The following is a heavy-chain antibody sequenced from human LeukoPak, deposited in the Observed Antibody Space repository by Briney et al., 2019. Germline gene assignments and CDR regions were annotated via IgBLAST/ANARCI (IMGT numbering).Heavy chain of an antibody. D-gene: IGHD3-10*01. CDR3: AKDRLPDGFWPLDH. V-gene: IGHV3-23*01. J-gene: IGHJ4*02. CDR1: GFTFSTYT. Sequence: GGSLTLSCVASGFTFSTYTMNWIRQAPGKGLEWVSGSIGSGGSAFYADSVKGRFSISRDTSKNTLFLHMNDLRAGDTAVYYCAKDRLPDGFWPLDHWGQGTLVTVSS. CDR2: SIGSGGSA.